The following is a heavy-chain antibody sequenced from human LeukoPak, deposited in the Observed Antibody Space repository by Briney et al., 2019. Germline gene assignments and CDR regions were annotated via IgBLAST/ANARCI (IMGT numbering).Heavy chain of an antibody. D-gene: IGHD6-6*01. J-gene: IGHJ4*02. Sequence: GGSLRLSCAASGFTFSSYAMSWVRQAPGKGLEGVSVISGSRGSTYYADSVKGRFTISRDNSKNTLYLQMNSLRAEDTAVYYCAKGSSSSSRYYFDYWGQGTLVTVSS. V-gene: IGHV3-23*01. CDR2: ISGSRGST. CDR1: GFTFSSYA. CDR3: AKGSSSSSRYYFDY.